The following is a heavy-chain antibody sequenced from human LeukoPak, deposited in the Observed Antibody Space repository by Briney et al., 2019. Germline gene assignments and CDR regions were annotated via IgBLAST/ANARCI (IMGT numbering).Heavy chain of an antibody. CDR3: ARADINYYYGMDV. V-gene: IGHV1-46*01. D-gene: IGHD2-15*01. J-gene: IGHJ6*02. CDR1: GYTFTSYY. CDR2: INSSGGGT. Sequence: ASVKVSCKASGYTFTSYYMYWVRQAPGQGLEWMGIINSSGGGTSYAQKFQGRVTMTGDTSTSTVYMELSSLRSDDTAVYYCARADINYYYGMDVWGQGTTVTVAS.